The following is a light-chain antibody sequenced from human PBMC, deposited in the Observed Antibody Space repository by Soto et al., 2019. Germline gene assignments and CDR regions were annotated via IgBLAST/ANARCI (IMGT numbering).Light chain of an antibody. CDR3: CSYAGSYTYV. CDR1: SSDVGGYDY. V-gene: IGLV2-11*01. Sequence: QSALTQPRSVSGSPGQSITIFCTGTSSDVGGYDYVSWYQQHPGKAPKLMIYDVRNRPSGVPDRVSGSKSGNTASLTISGLQAEDEADYYCCSYAGSYTYVFGTGTKLTVL. J-gene: IGLJ1*01. CDR2: DVR.